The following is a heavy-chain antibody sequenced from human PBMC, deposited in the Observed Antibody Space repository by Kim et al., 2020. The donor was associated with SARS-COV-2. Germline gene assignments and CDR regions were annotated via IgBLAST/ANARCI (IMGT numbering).Heavy chain of an antibody. V-gene: IGHV1-3*01. CDR3: ARDRGGPLDY. D-gene: IGHD3-16*01. Sequence: ASVKVSCKASGYSFTTYPMHWVRQAPGQKLEWMGWINPVNGDKKYSQKFQGRVTNTRDTSASTAYMELSGLTSEDTAIYYCARDRGGPLDYWGQGTLVTVSS. CDR1: GYSFTTYP. CDR2: INPVNGDK. J-gene: IGHJ4*02.